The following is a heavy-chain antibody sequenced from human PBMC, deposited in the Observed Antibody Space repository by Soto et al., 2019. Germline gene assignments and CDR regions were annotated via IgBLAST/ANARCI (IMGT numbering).Heavy chain of an antibody. CDR3: ARSRLTDYSIDY. Sequence: ASVKVCGEPSGYTFTGYYIHWVRQAPGQGLEWMGWINPNSGATNYALKFQGRATMTRDTSISAAYMELNSLTSDDTAVYYCARSRLTDYSIDYWGQGTLVTVSS. V-gene: IGHV1-2*02. CDR2: INPNSGAT. CDR1: GYTFTGYY. J-gene: IGHJ4*02. D-gene: IGHD4-4*01.